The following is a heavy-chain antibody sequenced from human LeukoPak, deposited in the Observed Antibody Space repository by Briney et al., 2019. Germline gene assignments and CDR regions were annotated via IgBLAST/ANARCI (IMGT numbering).Heavy chain of an antibody. CDR2: IYPSGST. CDR3: ARAYSSSWYFNWFDP. CDR1: GYSISSGYF. Sequence: SETLSLTCTVSGYSISSGYFWGRIRQSPVKGLEWIGSIYPSGSTYYNPSLKSRVTISVDTSKNQFSLKLSSVTAADTAVYYCARAYSSSWYFNWFDPWGQGTLVTVSS. D-gene: IGHD6-13*01. J-gene: IGHJ5*02. V-gene: IGHV4-38-2*02.